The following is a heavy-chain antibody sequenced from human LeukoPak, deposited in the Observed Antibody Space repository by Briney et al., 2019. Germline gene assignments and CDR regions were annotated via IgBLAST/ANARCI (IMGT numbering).Heavy chain of an antibody. CDR1: GFTNYA. Sequence: GGSLRLSCAASGFTNYATSWVRQAPGKGLEWVSGITGSGGGTYYADSVKGRFTISRDSSSSTLFLQMKSLRAEDTATYYCAKEVAAGRKGIDYWGQGILVTVSS. CDR2: ITGSGGGT. D-gene: IGHD6-6*01. CDR3: AKEVAAGRKGIDY. J-gene: IGHJ4*02. V-gene: IGHV3-23*01.